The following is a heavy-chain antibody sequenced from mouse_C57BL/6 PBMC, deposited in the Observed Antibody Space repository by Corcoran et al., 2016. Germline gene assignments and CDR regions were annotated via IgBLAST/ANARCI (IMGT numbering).Heavy chain of an antibody. Sequence: EVQLQQSGAELVKPGASVKLSCTASGVNIKDYYMHWVKQRTEQGLEWIGRIDPEDGETKYAPKFQVKATITADTSSNTAYLQLSSLTSEDTAVYYCARGGSRGFAYLGQGTLVTVSA. CDR2: IDPEDGET. V-gene: IGHV14-2*01. J-gene: IGHJ3*01. CDR1: GVNIKDYY. D-gene: IGHD3-3*01. CDR3: ARGGSRGFAY.